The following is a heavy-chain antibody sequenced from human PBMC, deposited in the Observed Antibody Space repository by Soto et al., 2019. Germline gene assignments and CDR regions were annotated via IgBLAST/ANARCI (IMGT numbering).Heavy chain of an antibody. CDR3: ARVSIAAAGPIDYYYYYGMDV. CDR2: TYYRSKWYN. D-gene: IGHD6-13*01. Sequence: KQSQTLSLTCAISGDSVSSNSAAWNWIRQSPSRGLEWLGRTYYRSKWYNDYAVSVKSRITINPDTSKNQFSLQLNSVTPEDTAVYYCARVSIAAAGPIDYYYYYGMDVWGQGTTVTVSS. J-gene: IGHJ6*02. V-gene: IGHV6-1*01. CDR1: GDSVSSNSAA.